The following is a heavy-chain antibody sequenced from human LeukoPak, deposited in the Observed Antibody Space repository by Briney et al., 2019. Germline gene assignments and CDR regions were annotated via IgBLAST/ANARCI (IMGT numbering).Heavy chain of an antibody. D-gene: IGHD2-15*01. CDR1: GFTFRDYY. J-gene: IGHJ4*02. V-gene: IGHV3-11*04. Sequence: GGSLRLSCAASGFTFRDYYMSWIRQAPGKGLEWVSSISNSGTAIYYADSVEGRFTISRDNAKNSLFLQMNSLRAEDTAMYYCAREGSGYDYWGQGTLVTVSS. CDR3: AREGSGYDY. CDR2: ISNSGTAI.